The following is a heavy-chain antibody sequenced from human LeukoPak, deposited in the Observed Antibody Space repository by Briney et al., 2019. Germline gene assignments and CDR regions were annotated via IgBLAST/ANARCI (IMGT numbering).Heavy chain of an antibody. J-gene: IGHJ4*02. CDR3: VRGGQWLVPFDY. Sequence: SETLSLTCAVYGGSFSGYYWSWIRQRPGKGLEWIGEINHSGSTNYNPSLKSRVTISVDTSKNQFSLKLSSVTAADTAVYYCVRGGQWLVPFDYWGQGTLVTVSS. V-gene: IGHV4-34*01. D-gene: IGHD6-19*01. CDR2: INHSGST. CDR1: GGSFSGYY.